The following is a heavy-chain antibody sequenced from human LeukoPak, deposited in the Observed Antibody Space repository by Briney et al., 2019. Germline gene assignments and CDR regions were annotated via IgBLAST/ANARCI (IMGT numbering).Heavy chain of an antibody. V-gene: IGHV1-2*02. CDR3: ARVGYCSGGACYSGPMDV. CDR1: VYTFSGYY. CDR2: ISPNSGGT. D-gene: IGHD2-15*01. J-gene: IGHJ6*02. Sequence: GALVKVSCTASVYTFSGYYMHWVRQAPGQGLEWMGWISPNSGGTKYTQKFQGRVTMTRDTSISTVYMELSRLRSDDSAVYYCARVGYCSGGACYSGPMDVWGQGTTVTVSS.